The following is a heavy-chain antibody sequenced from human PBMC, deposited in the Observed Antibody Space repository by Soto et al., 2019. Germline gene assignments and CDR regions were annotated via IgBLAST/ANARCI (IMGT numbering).Heavy chain of an antibody. D-gene: IGHD3-10*01. J-gene: IGHJ4*01. Sequence: ASVRVSCKASGYTFTGYGISWVRRAPVQGLEWMGWISAYNGNTNYAQKLQGRVTMTTDTSTSTAYIELRSLRSDDTAVYYCARDYLPTADIQYYDSGIYYTWDYWG. CDR2: ISAYNGNT. CDR1: GYTFTGYG. CDR3: ARDYLPTADIQYYDSGIYYTWDY. V-gene: IGHV1-18*04.